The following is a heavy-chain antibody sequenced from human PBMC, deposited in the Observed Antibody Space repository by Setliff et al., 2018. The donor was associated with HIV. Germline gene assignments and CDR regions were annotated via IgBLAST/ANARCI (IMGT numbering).Heavy chain of an antibody. J-gene: IGHJ5*02. D-gene: IGHD6-13*01. CDR1: GFNVNNKY. CDR2: ISSSSSYI. CDR3: ARGPLSSSWYNWFDP. Sequence: GESLKISCAASGFNVNNKYMSWVRQAPGKGLEWVSSISSSSSYIYYADSVKGRFTISRDNAKNSLYLPMNSLRAEDTAVYYCARGPLSSSWYNWFDPWGQGTLVTVSS. V-gene: IGHV3-21*01.